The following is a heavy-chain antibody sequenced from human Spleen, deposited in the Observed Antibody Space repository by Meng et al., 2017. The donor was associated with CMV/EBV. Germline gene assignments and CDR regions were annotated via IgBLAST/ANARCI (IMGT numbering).Heavy chain of an antibody. D-gene: IGHD6-19*01. CDR3: ADPPSGF. CDR2: ISFDGSNK. CDR1: GFTFSSYA. V-gene: IGHV3-30*04. J-gene: IGHJ4*02. Sequence: GESLKISCAASGFTFSSYALHWVRQAPGKGLEWVAVISFDGSNKYYIDSVKGRFTISRDNAKNSLNLQMNSLRAEDTAVYYCADPPSGFWGQGTLVTVSS.